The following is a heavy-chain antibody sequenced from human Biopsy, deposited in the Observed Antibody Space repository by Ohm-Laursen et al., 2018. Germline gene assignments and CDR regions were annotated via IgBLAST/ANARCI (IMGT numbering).Heavy chain of an antibody. Sequence: PSQTLSLTCPLSGDSITRSYWGWIRQPPGKGLERIGSIFYRGSTHYKPSLKSRVNISVDTPKNQFSLKLNSVTAADTAVYYCARDYDTSGYYYVSWGQGTLVTVSS. J-gene: IGHJ5*02. V-gene: IGHV4-39*01. CDR1: GDSITRSY. CDR2: IFYRGST. CDR3: ARDYDTSGYYYVS. D-gene: IGHD3-22*01.